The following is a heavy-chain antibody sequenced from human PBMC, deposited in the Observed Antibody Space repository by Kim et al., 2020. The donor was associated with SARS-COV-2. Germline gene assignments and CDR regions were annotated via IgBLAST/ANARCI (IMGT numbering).Heavy chain of an antibody. J-gene: IGHJ3*02. CDR3: TTDLNIRDAFDI. D-gene: IGHD3-3*02. V-gene: IGHV3-15*01. Sequence: DYAAPVKGRFTISSDESKNTLYVQMNSLKTEDTVVYYCTTDLNIRDAFDIWGQGTMVTVSS.